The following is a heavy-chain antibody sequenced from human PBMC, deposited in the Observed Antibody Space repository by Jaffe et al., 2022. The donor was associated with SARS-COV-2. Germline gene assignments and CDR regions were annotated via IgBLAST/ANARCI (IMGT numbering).Heavy chain of an antibody. CDR3: AKVPNYGSYGFSGY. D-gene: IGHD1-26*01. CDR1: GFTFSSHV. J-gene: IGHJ4*02. V-gene: IGHV3-23*01. CDR2: ISASDGST. Sequence: EVQLLESGGGLVQPGGSLRLSCAASGFTFSSHVMNWVRQAPGKGLEWVSCISASDGSTYYADSVKGRFTISRDNSKNTLYLEMNSLRAEDTAIYYCAKVPNYGSYGFSGYWGQGTLVTVSS.